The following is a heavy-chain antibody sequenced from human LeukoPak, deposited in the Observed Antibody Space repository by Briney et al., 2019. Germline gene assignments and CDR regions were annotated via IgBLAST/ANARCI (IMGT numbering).Heavy chain of an antibody. D-gene: IGHD3-22*01. CDR3: TTTYYYDSSGPY. CDR2: IRSKANSYAT. V-gene: IGHV3-73*01. J-gene: IGHJ4*02. CDR1: GFTFSGSA. Sequence: GGSLRLFCAASGFTFSGSAMHWVRQASGKGLEWVGRIRSKANSYATAYAASVKGRFTISRDDSKNTAYLQMNSLKTEDTAVYYCTTTYYYDSSGPYWGQGTLVTVSS.